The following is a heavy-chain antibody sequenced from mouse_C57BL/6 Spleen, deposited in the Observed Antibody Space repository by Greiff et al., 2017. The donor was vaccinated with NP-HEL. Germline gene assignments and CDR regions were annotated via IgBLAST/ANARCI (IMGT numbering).Heavy chain of an antibody. Sequence: LVKPGASVKISCKASGYAFSSSWMNWVKQRPGKGLEWIGRIYPGDGDTNYNGKFKGKATLTADKSSSTAYMQLSSLTSEDSAVYFCARSDGYYIAYWGQGTLVTVSA. D-gene: IGHD2-3*01. V-gene: IGHV1-82*01. J-gene: IGHJ3*01. CDR2: IYPGDGDT. CDR1: GYAFSSSW. CDR3: ARSDGYYIAY.